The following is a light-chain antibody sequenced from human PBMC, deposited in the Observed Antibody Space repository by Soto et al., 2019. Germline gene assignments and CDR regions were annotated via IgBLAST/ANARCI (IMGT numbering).Light chain of an antibody. J-gene: IGLJ2*01. Sequence: QSALTQPASVSGSPGQSITISCTGTSSDVGNYNLVSWYQHHPGTAPKLMVYEVTKRPSGVSSRFSGSKSGNTASLTISGLLAEDEADYYCCSAAKRPSAVVFGGGTKLTVL. CDR3: CSAAKRPSAVV. CDR2: EVT. V-gene: IGLV2-23*02. CDR1: SSDVGNYNL.